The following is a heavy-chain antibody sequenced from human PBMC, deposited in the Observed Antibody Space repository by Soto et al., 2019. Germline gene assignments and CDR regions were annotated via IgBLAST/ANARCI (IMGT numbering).Heavy chain of an antibody. V-gene: IGHV3-48*03. Sequence: GGSLRLSCAASGFTFSTYEMNWVRQAPGKGLQWVSYINRSGDTKHYADSAKGRFTISRDNAKNSLYLQMNSLRAEDTALYYCVSVNGYFESWGQGTLVTVSS. CDR3: VSVNGYFES. CDR2: INRSGDTK. D-gene: IGHD2-8*01. J-gene: IGHJ4*02. CDR1: GFTFSTYE.